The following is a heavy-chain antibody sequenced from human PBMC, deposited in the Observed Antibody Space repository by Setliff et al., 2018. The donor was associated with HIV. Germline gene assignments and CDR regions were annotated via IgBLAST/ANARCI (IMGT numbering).Heavy chain of an antibody. CDR2: IYWDDYK. V-gene: IGHV2-5*02. CDR1: GFSLYTRGVG. J-gene: IGHJ5*02. Sequence: GSGPTLVNPTQTLTVTCTFSGFSLYTRGVGVGWIRQPPGKALEWLAVIYWDDYKHYSPSLKNRLTVTKDNSKNQVVLTMTNMDPVDTATYFCAQHYYDGSGYYWFDHWGQGTLVTVSS. D-gene: IGHD3-22*01. CDR3: AQHYYDGSGYYWFDH.